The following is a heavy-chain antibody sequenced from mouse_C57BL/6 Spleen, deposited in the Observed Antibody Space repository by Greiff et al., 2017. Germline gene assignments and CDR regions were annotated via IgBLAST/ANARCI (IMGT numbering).Heavy chain of an antibody. D-gene: IGHD2-4*01. CDR3: AREDYGRLPFAY. J-gene: IGHJ3*01. CDR2: IYPGSGST. CDR1: GYTFTSYW. Sequence: QVQLQQPGAELVKPGASVKMSCKASGYTFTSYWITWVKQRPGQGLEWIGDIYPGSGSTNYNEKFKSKATLTVDTSSSTAYLQLSSLTSEDSAVYYCAREDYGRLPFAYWGQGTLVTVSA. V-gene: IGHV1-55*01.